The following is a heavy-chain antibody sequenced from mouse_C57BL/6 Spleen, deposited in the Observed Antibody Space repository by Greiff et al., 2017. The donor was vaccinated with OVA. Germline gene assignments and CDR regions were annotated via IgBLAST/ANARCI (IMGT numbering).Heavy chain of an antibody. J-gene: IGHJ2*01. CDR3: ARDNTTVGDFDY. Sequence: EVQLVESGGGLVKPGGSLKLSCAASGFTFSSYAMSWVRQTPEKRLEWVATISDGGSYTYYPDNVKGRFTISRDNAKNNLYLQMSHLKAEDTAIYYCARDNTTVGDFDYWGQGTTLTVSS. V-gene: IGHV5-4*01. CDR2: ISDGGSYT. D-gene: IGHD1-1*01. CDR1: GFTFSSYA.